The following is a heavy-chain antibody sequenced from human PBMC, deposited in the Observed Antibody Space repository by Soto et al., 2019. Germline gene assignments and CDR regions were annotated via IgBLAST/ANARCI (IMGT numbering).Heavy chain of an antibody. CDR3: ARDPSDCAMIVGAAQGCAFDI. V-gene: IGHV1-69*01. CDR1: GGTFSSYA. Sequence: QVQLVQSGAEVKKPGSSVKVSCKASGGTFSSYAISWVRQAPGQGLEWMGGVIPIFGTANYAQKFQGRVTITADESTSTAYMELSSVRSEDTAVYYCARDPSDCAMIVGAAQGCAFDIWGQGTMVTVSS. CDR2: VIPIFGTA. J-gene: IGHJ3*02. D-gene: IGHD1-26*01.